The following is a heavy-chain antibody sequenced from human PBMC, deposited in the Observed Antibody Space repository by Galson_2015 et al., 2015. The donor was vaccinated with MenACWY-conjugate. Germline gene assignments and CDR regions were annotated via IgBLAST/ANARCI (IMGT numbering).Heavy chain of an antibody. CDR2: ISSSSSYI. Sequence: SLRLSCAASGFTFSSYSMNWVRQAPGKGLEWVSSISSSSSYIYYADSVKGRFTISRDNAKNSLYLQMNSLRAEDTAVYYCARGEYPYDILTGCLDYWGQGTLVTVSS. CDR1: GFTFSSYS. V-gene: IGHV3-21*01. CDR3: ARGEYPYDILTGCLDY. J-gene: IGHJ4*02. D-gene: IGHD3-9*01.